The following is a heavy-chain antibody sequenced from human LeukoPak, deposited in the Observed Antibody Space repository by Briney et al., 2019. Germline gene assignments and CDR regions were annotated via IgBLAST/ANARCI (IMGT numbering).Heavy chain of an antibody. CDR1: GFTFSSYW. CDR2: VKQDGSEK. J-gene: IGHJ3*02. Sequence: QTGGSLRLSCAASGFTFSSYWMSWVRQAPGKGLEWVANVKQDGSEKYYVDSVKGRFTISRDNAKNSLYLQMNSLRAEDTAVYYCARRSYCGGDCYGSDAFDIWGQGTMVTVSS. V-gene: IGHV3-7*01. CDR3: ARRSYCGGDCYGSDAFDI. D-gene: IGHD2-21*02.